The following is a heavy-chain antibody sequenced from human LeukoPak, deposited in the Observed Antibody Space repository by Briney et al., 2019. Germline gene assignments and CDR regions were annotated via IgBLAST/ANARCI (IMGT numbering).Heavy chain of an antibody. Sequence: SETLSLTYTVSGGSISSYYWSWIRQPAGKGLEWIGRIYTSGSTNYNPSLKSRVTMSVDTSKNQFSLKLSSVTAADTAVYYCARDLGAPGYCSSTSCSTGFDYWGQGTLVTVSS. D-gene: IGHD2-2*01. V-gene: IGHV4-4*07. CDR3: ARDLGAPGYCSSTSCSTGFDY. CDR2: IYTSGST. CDR1: GGSISSYY. J-gene: IGHJ4*02.